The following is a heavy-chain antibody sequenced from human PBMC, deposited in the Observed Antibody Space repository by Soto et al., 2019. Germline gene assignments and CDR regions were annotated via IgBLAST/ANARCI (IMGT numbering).Heavy chain of an antibody. CDR3: AKERGTAAAPVTSGIDY. Sequence: GGSLRLSCAASGFTFSSYGMHWVRQAPGKGLEWVAVISYDGSNKYYADSVKGRFTISRDNSKNTLYLQMNSLRAEDTAVYYCAKERGTAAAPVTSGIDYWGQGTLVTVSS. V-gene: IGHV3-30*18. CDR2: ISYDGSNK. CDR1: GFTFSSYG. D-gene: IGHD6-13*01. J-gene: IGHJ4*02.